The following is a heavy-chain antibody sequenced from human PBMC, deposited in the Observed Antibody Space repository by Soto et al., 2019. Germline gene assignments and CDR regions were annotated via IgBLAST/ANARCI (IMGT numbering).Heavy chain of an antibody. J-gene: IGHJ4*02. CDR3: ARDVDTAMAPSDY. D-gene: IGHD5-18*01. V-gene: IGHV1-69*13. CDR2: IIPIFGTA. CDR1: GGTFSSYA. Sequence: SEKVSCKASGGTFSSYAISWVRQAPGQGLEWMGGIIPIFGTANYAQKFQGRVTITADESTSTAYMELSSLRSEDTAVYYCARDVDTAMAPSDYWGQGTLVTVSS.